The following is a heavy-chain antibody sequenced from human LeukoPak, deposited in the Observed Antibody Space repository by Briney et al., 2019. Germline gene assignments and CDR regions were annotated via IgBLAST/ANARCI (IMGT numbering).Heavy chain of an antibody. V-gene: IGHV3-7*01. CDR2: IKQDGSEK. D-gene: IGHD2-2*01. J-gene: IGHJ6*02. CDR1: GFTFSSYW. CDR3: ARDRGYCSSTSCPLGYYYGMDV. Sequence: GGSLRLSCAASGFTFSSYWMSWVRQAPGKGLEWVANIKQDGSEKYYVDSVKGRFTISRDNAKNSLYLQMNSLRAEDTAVYYCARDRGYCSSTSCPLGYYYGMDVWGQGTTVTVSS.